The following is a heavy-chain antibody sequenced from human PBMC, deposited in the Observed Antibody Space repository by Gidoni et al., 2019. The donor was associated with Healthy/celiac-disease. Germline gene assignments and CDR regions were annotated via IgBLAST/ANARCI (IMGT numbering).Heavy chain of an antibody. D-gene: IGHD3-22*01. J-gene: IGHJ3*02. CDR3: ARDSDYYDSSGYYPDDAFDI. Sequence: EVQLVESGGGLVKPGGSLRLSCAASGFTFSSYSMNWVRQAPGKGLEWVSSISSSSSYIYYADSVKGRFTISRDNAKNSLYLQMNNLRAEDTAVYYCARDSDYYDSSGYYPDDAFDIWGQGTMVTVSS. CDR1: GFTFSSYS. V-gene: IGHV3-21*01. CDR2: ISSSSSYI.